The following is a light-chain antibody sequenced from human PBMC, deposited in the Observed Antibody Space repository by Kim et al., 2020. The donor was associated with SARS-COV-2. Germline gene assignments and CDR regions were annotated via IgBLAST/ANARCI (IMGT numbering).Light chain of an antibody. V-gene: IGLV3-1*01. Sequence: SVSPGQTVSITCSGDKLEYKYTCWYQQKPGQSPVMVIYQNAKRPPGIPERFSGSNSGNTATLTISGAQAIDEADYYCQAWDSSTVIFGGGTKLTVL. CDR1: KLEYKY. CDR3: QAWDSSTVI. J-gene: IGLJ2*01. CDR2: QNA.